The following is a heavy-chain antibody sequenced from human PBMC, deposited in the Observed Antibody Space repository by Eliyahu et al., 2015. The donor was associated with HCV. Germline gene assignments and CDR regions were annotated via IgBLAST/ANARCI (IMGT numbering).Heavy chain of an antibody. J-gene: IGHJ6*02. Sequence: QVQLVESGGXVVQPGRSLRXSCAAXGFTFXXXGXXWVRQAPGKGLEWVAVIWYDGSNKYYADSVKGRFTISRDNSKNTLYLQMNSLRAEDTAVYYCAREGSEDGDYEYYYYYYGMDVWGQGTTVTVSS. CDR3: AREGSEDGDYEYYYYYYGMDV. CDR1: GFTFXXXG. D-gene: IGHD4-17*01. V-gene: IGHV3-33*01. CDR2: IWYDGSNK.